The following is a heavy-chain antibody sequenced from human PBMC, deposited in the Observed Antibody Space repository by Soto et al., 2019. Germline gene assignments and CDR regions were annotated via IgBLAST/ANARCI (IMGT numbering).Heavy chain of an antibody. CDR3: ARDYRHYDFWSGYYLASSPYSDAFDI. Sequence: KSGGSLRLSCAASGFTFSSYSMNWVRQAPGKGLEWVSSISSSSSYTYYADSVKGRFTISRDNAKNSLYLQMNSLRAEDTAVYYCARDYRHYDFWSGYYLASSPYSDAFDIWGQGTMVTVSS. CDR2: ISSSSSYT. D-gene: IGHD3-3*01. J-gene: IGHJ3*02. V-gene: IGHV3-21*01. CDR1: GFTFSSYS.